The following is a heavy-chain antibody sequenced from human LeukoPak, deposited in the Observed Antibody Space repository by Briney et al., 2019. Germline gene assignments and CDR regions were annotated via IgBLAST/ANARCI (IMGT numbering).Heavy chain of an antibody. V-gene: IGHV4-59*01. Sequence: SETLSLTCSVSGDSTTSYYWSWIRQSPGKGLEWLGLIYKSGDVNYHPSFRSRLFMSVDRSKTQVSLRLGSVTAADTAVYYCASGKYFYDDAGSVNRASRTALDLWARGTMVIVSS. CDR2: IYKSGDV. CDR3: ASGKYFYDDAGSVNRASRTALDL. D-gene: IGHD3-16*01. CDR1: GDSTTSYY. J-gene: IGHJ3*01.